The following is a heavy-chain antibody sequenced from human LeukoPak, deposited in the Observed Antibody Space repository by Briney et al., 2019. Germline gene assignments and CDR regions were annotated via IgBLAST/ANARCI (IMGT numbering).Heavy chain of an antibody. J-gene: IGHJ1*01. CDR1: GFTFSSFA. V-gene: IGHV3-64D*06. CDR2: ISSNGGST. D-gene: IGHD6-13*01. Sequence: TGGSLRLSCSASGFTFSSFAMHWVRQAPGKGLEYVSLISSNGGSTYYADSVKGRFTISRDNSKNTLYLQMSSLRAEDTAVYYCVKSSSSWSQFEYFQHWGQGTLVTVSS. CDR3: VKSSSSWSQFEYFQH.